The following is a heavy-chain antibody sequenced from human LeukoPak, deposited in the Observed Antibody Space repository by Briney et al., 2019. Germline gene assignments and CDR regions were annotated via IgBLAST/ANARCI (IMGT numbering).Heavy chain of an antibody. CDR1: GGSISSYY. Sequence: SETLSLTCTVSGGSISSYYWSWIRQPPGKGLEWIGYIYYSGSTNYNPSLKSRVTISVDTSKNQFSLKLSSVTAADTAVYYCAREGLHRTYYDILTGYLRRGWFDPWGQGTLVTVSS. V-gene: IGHV4-59*01. J-gene: IGHJ5*02. CDR3: AREGLHRTYYDILTGYLRRGWFDP. CDR2: IYYSGST. D-gene: IGHD3-9*01.